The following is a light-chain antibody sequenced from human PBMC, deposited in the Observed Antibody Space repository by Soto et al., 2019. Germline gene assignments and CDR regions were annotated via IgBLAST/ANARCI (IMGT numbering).Light chain of an antibody. Sequence: QSVLTQPASVSGSPGQSITISCTGTSSDVGGYNYVSWCQQHPGKAPKLMIYEVSNRPSGVSNRFSGSKSGNTASLTISGLQAEDEADYYCTSYTTSNTVVFGGGTKVTVL. CDR2: EVS. J-gene: IGLJ3*02. CDR3: TSYTTSNTVV. V-gene: IGLV2-14*01. CDR1: SSDVGGYNY.